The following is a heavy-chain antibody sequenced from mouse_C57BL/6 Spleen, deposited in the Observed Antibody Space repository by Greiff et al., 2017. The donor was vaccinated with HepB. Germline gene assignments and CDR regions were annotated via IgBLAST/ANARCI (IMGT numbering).Heavy chain of an antibody. CDR1: GFTFSDYY. CDR2: ISNGGGST. CDR3: ARHLGDY. V-gene: IGHV5-12*01. J-gene: IGHJ4*01. Sequence: EVQLVESGGGLVQPGGSLKLSCAASGFTFSDYYMYWVRQTPEKRLEWVAYISNGGGSTYYPDTVKGRFTISRDNAKNTLYLQMSRLKSEDTAMYYCARHLGDYWGQGTSVTVSS.